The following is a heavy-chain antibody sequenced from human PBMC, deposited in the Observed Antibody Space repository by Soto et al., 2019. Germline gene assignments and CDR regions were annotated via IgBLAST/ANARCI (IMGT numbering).Heavy chain of an antibody. D-gene: IGHD3-22*01. CDR1: GFTFGDYA. CDR2: IRSKAYGGTT. J-gene: IGHJ5*02. CDR3: STNYYDSSGYDNWFDP. V-gene: IGHV3-49*03. Sequence: GGSLRLSCTASGFTFGDYAMSWFRQAPGKGLEWVVFIRSKAYGGTTHYSASVKGRFTISRDDSKSIAYLQMNSLKTEDTAVYYCSTNYYDSSGYDNWFDPWGQGTLVTVSS.